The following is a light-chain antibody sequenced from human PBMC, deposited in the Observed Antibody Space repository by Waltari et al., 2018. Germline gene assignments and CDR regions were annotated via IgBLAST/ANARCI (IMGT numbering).Light chain of an antibody. V-gene: IGKV1-39*01. CDR3: QQSYSTPRT. CDR2: AAS. CDR1: QSISSY. J-gene: IGKJ2*01. Sequence: DIQMTQSPSSLSASVGDRVTITCRESQSISSYLNWYQQKPGKAPNLLIYAASSLQSGVPSRFSGSGSGTDFTLTISSLQPEDFVTYYCQQSYSTPRTFGQGTRLEIK.